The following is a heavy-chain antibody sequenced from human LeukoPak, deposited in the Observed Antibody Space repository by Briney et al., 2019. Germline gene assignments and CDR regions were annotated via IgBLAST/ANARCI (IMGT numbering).Heavy chain of an antibody. CDR3: ARDRYGGYIDN. J-gene: IGHJ1*01. V-gene: IGHV3-7*01. CDR1: DFTFGSYR. D-gene: IGHD5-18*01. Sequence: GGSLTHSCAASDFTFGSYRMNWARQAPGKGLEWVANINKDGGEKYYVDSVKGRFTISRYNGKNSLYLQMNSLRAEDTAVYYCARDRYGGYIDNWGQGTLLTVSS. CDR2: INKDGGEK.